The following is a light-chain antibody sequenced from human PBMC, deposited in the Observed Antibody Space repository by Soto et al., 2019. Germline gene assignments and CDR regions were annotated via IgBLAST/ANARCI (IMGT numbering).Light chain of an antibody. CDR3: QQYNKWPPYT. CDR2: GAS. V-gene: IGKV3-15*01. Sequence: EIVMTQSPATLSVSPGERATLSCRASQSVSRNLAWYQPKPGQAPRLLLYGASTRATGIPARFSGSGSGTEFTLTISSLQSEDFAVYYCQQYNKWPPYTLGQGTKLEIK. J-gene: IGKJ2*01. CDR1: QSVSRN.